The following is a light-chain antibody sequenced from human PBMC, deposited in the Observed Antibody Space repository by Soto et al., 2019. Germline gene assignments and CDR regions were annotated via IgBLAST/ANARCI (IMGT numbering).Light chain of an antibody. V-gene: IGKV3-15*01. CDR2: AAS. CDR3: QQYNNWPPWT. CDR1: PSVGSE. Sequence: IIMTQAPATLSVSPWETVTLSCRASPSVGSELAWYQQKPGRAPRLLIYAASTRATGFPDRFSGTGSGTEFTLTISSLQSEDFGVYYCQQYNNWPPWTFGQGTRVEIK. J-gene: IGKJ1*01.